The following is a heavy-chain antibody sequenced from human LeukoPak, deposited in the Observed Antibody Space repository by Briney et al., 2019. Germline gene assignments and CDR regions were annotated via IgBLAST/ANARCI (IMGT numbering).Heavy chain of an antibody. CDR1: GFTFSNAW. J-gene: IGHJ3*02. Sequence: PGGSLRLSCAASGFTFSNAWMSWVRQAPGKGLEWVGRIKSKTDGGTTDYAAPVKGRFTISRDDSKNTLYLQMNSLRAEDTAVYYCAREGRGTPTEAFDIWGQGTVVTVSS. CDR2: IKSKTDGGTT. D-gene: IGHD3-16*01. CDR3: AREGRGTPTEAFDI. V-gene: IGHV3-15*01.